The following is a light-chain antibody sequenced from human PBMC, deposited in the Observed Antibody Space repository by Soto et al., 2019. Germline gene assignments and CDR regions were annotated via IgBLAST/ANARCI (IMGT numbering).Light chain of an antibody. CDR3: NSYTSTTTLEV. CDR1: SRDVGAYDS. Sequence: QSALTPPASVSGSPGQSITISCPGTSRDVGAYDSVSWYQQHPGKAPKLLIYEVSNRPSGVSNRFSGSKSGSTASLTISGLQAEDEADYYCNSYTSTTTLEVFGGGTKVTVL. V-gene: IGLV2-14*01. CDR2: EVS. J-gene: IGLJ3*02.